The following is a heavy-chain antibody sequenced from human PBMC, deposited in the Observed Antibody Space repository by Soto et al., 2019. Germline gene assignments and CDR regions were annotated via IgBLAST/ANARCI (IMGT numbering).Heavy chain of an antibody. Sequence: PGGSLRLSCAASGFTFDDYAMHWVRQAPGKGLEWVSGISWNSGSIGYADSVKGRFTISRDNAKNSLYLQMNSLRAEDTALYYCAKDRSLRVVTSDDAFDIWGQGTMVTVSS. CDR1: GFTFDDYA. CDR3: AKDRSLRVVTSDDAFDI. CDR2: ISWNSGSI. V-gene: IGHV3-9*01. J-gene: IGHJ3*02. D-gene: IGHD2-21*02.